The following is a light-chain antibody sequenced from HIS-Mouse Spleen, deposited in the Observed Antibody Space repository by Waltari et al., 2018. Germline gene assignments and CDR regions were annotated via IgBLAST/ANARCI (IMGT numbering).Light chain of an antibody. V-gene: IGLV2-11*01. CDR3: CSYAGSYTWV. CDR2: DVS. CDR1: SSAVGGYNY. J-gene: IGLJ3*02. Sequence: QSALTQPRSVSGSPGQSVTISCTGTSSAVGGYNYVSWYHQPPGKAPKLMIYDVSKRPSGVPDRFSGSKSGNTASLTISGLQAEDEADYYCCSYAGSYTWVFGGGTKLTVL.